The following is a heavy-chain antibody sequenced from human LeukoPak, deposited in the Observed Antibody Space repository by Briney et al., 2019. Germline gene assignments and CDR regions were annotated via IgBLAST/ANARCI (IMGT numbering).Heavy chain of an antibody. J-gene: IGHJ3*01. CDR1: GMIFSDFG. V-gene: IGHV3-33*06. Sequence: GGSLRLSCAASGMIFSDFGMHWVRQAPGKGLEWMTIICYDGSNKYYADSVKGRFTISRDNSQNTMYLQMNSLRAEDSAVYYCAKATCSGASCFSNSRDAFDVWGQGTMVSVSS. D-gene: IGHD2-15*01. CDR2: ICYDGSNK. CDR3: AKATCSGASCFSNSRDAFDV.